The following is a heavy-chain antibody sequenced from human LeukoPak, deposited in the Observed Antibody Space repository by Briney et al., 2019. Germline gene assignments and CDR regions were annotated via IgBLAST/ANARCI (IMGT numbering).Heavy chain of an antibody. CDR3: ARAPPTYFWSGYGYYYMDV. CDR1: GGSISSGDYY. J-gene: IGHJ6*03. D-gene: IGHD3-3*01. Sequence: SQTLSLTCTVSGGSISSGDYYWSWIRQPPGKGLEWIGYIYYSGSTYYNSSLKSRVTISVDTSKNQFSLKLSSVTAADTAVYYCARAPPTYFWSGYGYYYMDVWGKGTTVTVSS. CDR2: IYYSGST. V-gene: IGHV4-30-4*08.